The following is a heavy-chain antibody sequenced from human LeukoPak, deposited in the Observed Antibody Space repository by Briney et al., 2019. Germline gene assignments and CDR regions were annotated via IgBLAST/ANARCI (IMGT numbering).Heavy chain of an antibody. D-gene: IGHD3-10*01. J-gene: IGHJ4*02. V-gene: IGHV1-8*01. CDR2: MNPNSGNT. CDR3: ARGLWFGRRPFDY. CDR1: GYTFTSYD. Sequence: ASVKVSCKASGYTFTSYDINWVRQATGQGLEWMGWMNPNSGNTGYAQKFQGRVTMTRDMSTSTVYMELSSLRSEDTAVYYCARGLWFGRRPFDYWGQGTLVTVSS.